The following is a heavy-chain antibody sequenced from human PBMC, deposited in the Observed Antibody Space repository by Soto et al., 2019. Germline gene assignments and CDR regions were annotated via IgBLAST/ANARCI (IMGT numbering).Heavy chain of an antibody. J-gene: IGHJ6*03. D-gene: IGHD2-15*01. CDR2: IIPIFGTA. CDR3: ARGGANYCSGGSCYSYYYMDV. CDR1: GGTFSSYA. V-gene: IGHV1-69*01. Sequence: QVQLVQSGAEVKKPGSSVKVSCKASGGTFSSYAISWVRQAPGQGLEWMGGIIPIFGTANYAQKFQGRVTITADESTSTAYSELSSLRSEDTAVYYCARGGANYCSGGSCYSYYYMDVWGKGTTVTVSS.